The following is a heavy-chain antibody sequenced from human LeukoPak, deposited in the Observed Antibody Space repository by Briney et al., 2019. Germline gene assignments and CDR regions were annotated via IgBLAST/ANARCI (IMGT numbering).Heavy chain of an antibody. CDR2: IYTSGST. D-gene: IGHD3-22*01. J-gene: IGHJ5*02. CDR1: GGSINNGY. V-gene: IGHV4-4*07. CDR3: ARESYYSKYNWFDP. Sequence: SETLSLTCTVSGGSINNGYWSWIRQPAGKALEWIGRIYTSGSTNYNPSLKSRVTISVDTSKNQFSLKLSSVTAADTAVYYCARESYYSKYNWFDPWGQGTLVTVSS.